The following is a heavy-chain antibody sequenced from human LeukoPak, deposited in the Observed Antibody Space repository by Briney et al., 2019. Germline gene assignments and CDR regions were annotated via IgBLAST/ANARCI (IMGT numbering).Heavy chain of an antibody. D-gene: IGHD4-17*01. CDR1: GFSFISYG. V-gene: IGHV3-30*18. CDR3: AKRPSDYGDYVTYFDY. CDR2: ISDDGRNK. J-gene: IGHJ4*02. Sequence: QPGGSLRLSCAASGFSFISYGMHWVRQAPGKGLEWVGIISDDGRNKKYADSVKGRFTISRDNSKDTLYLQMNGLRDEDTAVYYCAKRPSDYGDYVTYFDYWGQGTLVTVSS.